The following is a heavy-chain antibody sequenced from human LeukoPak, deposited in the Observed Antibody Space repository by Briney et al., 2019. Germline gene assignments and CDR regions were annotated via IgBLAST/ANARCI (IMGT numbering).Heavy chain of an antibody. CDR2: IYYSGST. Sequence: SETLSLTCTVSGGSISSSSYYWGWIRQPPGKGLEWIGSIYYSGSTYYNPSLKSRVTISVDTSKNQFSLKLSSVTAADTAVYYCAIDGYYGSGGTDSWGQGTLVTVSS. CDR1: GGSISSSSYY. D-gene: IGHD3-10*01. J-gene: IGHJ4*02. CDR3: AIDGYYGSGGTDS. V-gene: IGHV4-39*07.